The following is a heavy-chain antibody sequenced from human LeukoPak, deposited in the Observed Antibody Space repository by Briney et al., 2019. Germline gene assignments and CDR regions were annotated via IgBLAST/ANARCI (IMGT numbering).Heavy chain of an antibody. Sequence: AGGSLRLSCAASGFTFSTYGMHWVRQAPGKGLEWLAVIWYDGSNIYYADSVKGRFAISRDNSRNTLYLLLNSLRAEDTAVYYCARARDNYDISSCSALDYWGQGTLVTVSS. CDR2: IWYDGSNI. J-gene: IGHJ4*02. CDR1: GFTFSTYG. V-gene: IGHV3-33*01. D-gene: IGHD3-22*01. CDR3: ARARDNYDISSCSALDY.